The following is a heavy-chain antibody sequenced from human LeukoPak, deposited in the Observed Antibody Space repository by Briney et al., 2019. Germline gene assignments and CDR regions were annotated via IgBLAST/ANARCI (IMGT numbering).Heavy chain of an antibody. CDR2: IRYSGSA. J-gene: IGHJ4*02. CDR1: AGSITSYY. CDR3: ARAMYSSGWYFDY. Sequence: SETLSLTRTVSAGSITSYYWNWIRQPPGKGLEWIGYIRYSGSANYNPSLKSRVTISVDTSKNQFSLKLTSVTAADTAVYYCARAMYSSGWYFDYWGQGTLVTVSS. V-gene: IGHV4-59*01. D-gene: IGHD6-19*01.